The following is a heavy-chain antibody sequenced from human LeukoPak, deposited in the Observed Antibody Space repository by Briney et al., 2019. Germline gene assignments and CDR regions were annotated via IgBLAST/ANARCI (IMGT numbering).Heavy chain of an antibody. CDR3: ARGQGYSYGYSWFDP. CDR2: IYYSGST. D-gene: IGHD5-18*01. CDR1: GFTFSNAW. Sequence: GSLRLSCAASGFTFSNAWRSWVRQPPGKGLEWIGYIYYSGSTNYNPSLKSRVTISVDTSKTQFSLKLSSVTAADTAVYYCARGQGYSYGYSWFDPWGQGTLVTVSS. J-gene: IGHJ5*02. V-gene: IGHV4-59*01.